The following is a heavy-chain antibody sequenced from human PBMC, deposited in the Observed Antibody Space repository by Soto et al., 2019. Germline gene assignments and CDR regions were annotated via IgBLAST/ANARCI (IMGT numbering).Heavy chain of an antibody. CDR2: ISGSGSNT. J-gene: IGHJ4*02. CDR1: GFTFTSDA. D-gene: IGHD1-26*01. V-gene: IGHV3-23*01. Sequence: GESLRLSCAASGFTFTSDAMFWVCLTPGKGLEWVSAISGSGSNTFYADSVRVRFTISRDNSKNTVFLQMNNLRAEDTAVYFCARDRATFDYWGQGTRVTVSS. CDR3: ARDRATFDY.